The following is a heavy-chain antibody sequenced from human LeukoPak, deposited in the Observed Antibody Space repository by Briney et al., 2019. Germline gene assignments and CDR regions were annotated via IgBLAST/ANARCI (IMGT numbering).Heavy chain of an antibody. CDR2: LYSGRTT. CDR1: GDSFTSSSHH. D-gene: IGHD3-3*01. CDR3: VRHDGRGGNTMGALDS. J-gene: IGHJ4*02. Sequence: SETLSLTCTVSGDSFTSSSHHWGWIRQSPGKGLEWIGSLYSGRTTYYNPTLNSRVTISLVTSKNQFSLQLNSVTAADTAIYYCVRHDGRGGNTMGALDSWGRGSLVTVSS. V-gene: IGHV4-39*01.